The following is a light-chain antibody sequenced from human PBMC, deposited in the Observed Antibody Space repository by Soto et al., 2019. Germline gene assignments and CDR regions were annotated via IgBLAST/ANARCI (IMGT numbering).Light chain of an antibody. CDR2: AAS. CDR3: QQTYSTPYT. Sequence: DIQMTQSPSSLSASVGDRVTITCRTSQSISNYLNWYQHKPGKAPKLLIYAASNLPSGVASRCSGSASGTDFTLTISSLQPEDFATYYCQQTYSTPYTFGQGTKLEI. V-gene: IGKV1-39*01. J-gene: IGKJ2*01. CDR1: QSISNY.